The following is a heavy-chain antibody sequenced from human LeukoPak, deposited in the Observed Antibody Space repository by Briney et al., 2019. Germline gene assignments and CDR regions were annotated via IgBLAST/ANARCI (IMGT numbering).Heavy chain of an antibody. Sequence: GESLKISCKGSGYSFTNYWIGWVRQMPGKGLEWVGIIYPGDSDTRYSPSFQGQVTISADKSISTAYLQWSSLKASDSAMYYCASIVVADTYYYFDLWGRGTLVTVSS. V-gene: IGHV5-51*01. J-gene: IGHJ2*01. CDR2: IYPGDSDT. CDR3: ASIVVADTYYYFDL. CDR1: GYSFTNYW. D-gene: IGHD6-19*01.